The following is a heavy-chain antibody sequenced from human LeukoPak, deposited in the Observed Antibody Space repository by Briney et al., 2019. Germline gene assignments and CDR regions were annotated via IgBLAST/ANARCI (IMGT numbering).Heavy chain of an antibody. Sequence: SETLSLTCAVYGGSFSGYYWSWIRQPPGKELEWIGEINHSGSTNYNPSLKSRVTISVDRSKNQFSLKLSSVTAADTAVYYCARADGDYGSYYGMDVWGQGTTVTVSS. J-gene: IGHJ6*02. CDR2: INHSGST. CDR1: GGSFSGYY. D-gene: IGHD4-17*01. CDR3: ARADGDYGSYYGMDV. V-gene: IGHV4-34*01.